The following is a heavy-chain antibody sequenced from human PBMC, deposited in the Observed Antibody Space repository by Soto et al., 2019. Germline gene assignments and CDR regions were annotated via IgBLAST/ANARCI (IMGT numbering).Heavy chain of an antibody. D-gene: IGHD6-6*01. CDR1: GFSFDGYA. J-gene: IGHJ5*02. CDR2: ISWNSGNI. Sequence: EVQLVESGGGLVQPGGSLRLSCAASGFSFDGYAMNWVRQPPGKGLEWVSGISWNSGNIDYADSVKGRFTISRDNAKNSMYLQKNSLRAEHTALYYCVKASTYCSSEGRFDPWGQGTMVTVSS. CDR3: VKASTYCSSEGRFDP. V-gene: IGHV3-9*01.